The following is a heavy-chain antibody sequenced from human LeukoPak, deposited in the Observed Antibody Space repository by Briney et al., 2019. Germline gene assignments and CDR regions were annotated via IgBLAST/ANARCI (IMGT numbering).Heavy chain of an antibody. CDR1: GFTFSSYS. V-gene: IGHV3-21*01. J-gene: IGHJ4*02. CDR3: AIGQGGSGSSFDY. Sequence: KPGGSLRLSCAASGFTFSSYSMNWVRQAPGKGLEWVSSISSSSSYIYYADSVKGRFTISRDNAKNSLYLQMNSLRAEDTAVYYCAIGQGGSGSSFDYWGQGTLVTVSS. D-gene: IGHD6-19*01. CDR2: ISSSSSYI.